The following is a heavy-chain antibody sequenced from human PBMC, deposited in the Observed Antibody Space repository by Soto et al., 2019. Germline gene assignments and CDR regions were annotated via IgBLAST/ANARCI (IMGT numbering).Heavy chain of an antibody. D-gene: IGHD6-13*01. J-gene: IGHJ6*02. CDR3: ARDVLAAAGEMSLNYYYYGMDV. Sequence: QVQLQESGPGLVKPSETLSLTCTVSGGSISSYYWSWIRQPPGKGLEWIGYIYYSGSTNYNPSLKSRVTISVDTSKNQFSLKLSSVTAADTAVYYCARDVLAAAGEMSLNYYYYGMDVWGQGTTVTVSS. CDR2: IYYSGST. V-gene: IGHV4-59*01. CDR1: GGSISSYY.